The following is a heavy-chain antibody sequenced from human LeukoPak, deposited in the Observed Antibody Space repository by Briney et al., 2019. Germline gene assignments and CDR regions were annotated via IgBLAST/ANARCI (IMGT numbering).Heavy chain of an antibody. D-gene: IGHD3-16*01. CDR1: GFTFSSYG. CDR2: INMDGSST. Sequence: PGGSLRLSCAASGFTFSSYGMHWVRQTPGKGLVWVSRINMDGSSTTYADSVKGRFTISRDNAKNTLFLQMNSLGAEDTAVYYCARGGTFPFDYWGQGTLVTVSS. J-gene: IGHJ4*02. CDR3: ARGGTFPFDY. V-gene: IGHV3-74*01.